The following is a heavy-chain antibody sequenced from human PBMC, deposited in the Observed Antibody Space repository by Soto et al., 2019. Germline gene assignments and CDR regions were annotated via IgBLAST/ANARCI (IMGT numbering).Heavy chain of an antibody. CDR3: ARATTVGSFYMDV. D-gene: IGHD4-17*01. CDR2: IYYSGST. Sequence: SETLSLTCTVSGGSISSYYWSWIRQPPGKGLEWIGYIYYSGSTNYNPSLKSRVTISVDTSKNQFSLKLSSVTAADTAVYYCARATTVGSFYMDVWGKGTTVTVSS. CDR1: GGSISSYY. V-gene: IGHV4-59*01. J-gene: IGHJ6*03.